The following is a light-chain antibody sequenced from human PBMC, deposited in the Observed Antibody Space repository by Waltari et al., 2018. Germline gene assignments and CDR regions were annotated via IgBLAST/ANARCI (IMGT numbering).Light chain of an antibody. CDR3: QQYDNLPLT. J-gene: IGKJ4*01. Sequence: DIQMTQSPSSLSASVGDRVTITCQASQDISNYLNWYQQKPGKAPKILINDASNLETGVPSRFSGSGSGTDFTFTISSLQPEDIATYYCQQYDNLPLTFGGGTKVEIK. CDR1: QDISNY. V-gene: IGKV1-33*01. CDR2: DAS.